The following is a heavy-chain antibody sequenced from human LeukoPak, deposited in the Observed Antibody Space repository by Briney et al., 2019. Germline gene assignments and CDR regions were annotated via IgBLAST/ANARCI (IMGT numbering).Heavy chain of an antibody. CDR2: IYYSGST. Sequence: PSQTLSLTCTVSGGSISSYYWSWIRQPPGKGLEWIGYIYYSGSTNYNPSLKRRVTTSVDTSKDPFSLKLSSVTAADTAVYYCARHGGGAAAAYNWFDPWGQGTLVIVSS. J-gene: IGHJ5*02. D-gene: IGHD6-13*01. V-gene: IGHV4-59*08. CDR3: ARHGGGAAAAYNWFDP. CDR1: GGSISSYY.